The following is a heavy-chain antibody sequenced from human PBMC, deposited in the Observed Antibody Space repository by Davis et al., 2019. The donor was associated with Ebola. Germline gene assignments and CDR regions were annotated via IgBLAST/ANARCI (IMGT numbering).Heavy chain of an antibody. CDR3: TSRGYSGYNLGYYYYGMDV. CDR2: IRSKANSYAT. J-gene: IGHJ6*02. Sequence: PGGSLRLSCAASGFTFSGSAMHWVRQASGKGLEWVGRIRSKANSYATAYAASVKGRFTISRDDSKNTAYLQMNSLKTEDTAVYYCTSRGYSGYNLGYYYYGMDVWGQGTTVTVSS. D-gene: IGHD5-12*01. V-gene: IGHV3-73*01. CDR1: GFTFSGSA.